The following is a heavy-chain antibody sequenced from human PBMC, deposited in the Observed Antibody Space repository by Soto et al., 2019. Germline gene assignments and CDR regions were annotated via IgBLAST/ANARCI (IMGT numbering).Heavy chain of an antibody. CDR1: GYSFTSYW. CDR3: ARSKVGGYSGYDLFDS. Sequence: PGESLKISCKGSGYSFTSYWISWVRQMPGKGLEWMGRIDPSDSYTNYSPSFQGHVTISADKSISTAYLQWSSLKASDTAMYYCARSKVGGYSGYDLFDSWGQGPLVTVPS. V-gene: IGHV5-10-1*01. J-gene: IGHJ4*02. D-gene: IGHD5-12*01. CDR2: IDPSDSYT.